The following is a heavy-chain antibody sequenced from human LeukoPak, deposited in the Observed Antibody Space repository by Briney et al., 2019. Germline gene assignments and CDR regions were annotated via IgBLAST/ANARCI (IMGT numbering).Heavy chain of an antibody. Sequence: GESLKISCKASGYSFTTYWIGWVRQMPGKGLEWMAIIYPHDSDIRYSPSFEGQVTISADKSISTAYLQWSSLKASDTAMYYCAALWGLGDVWGQGTTVTVSS. D-gene: IGHD2/OR15-2a*01. J-gene: IGHJ6*02. CDR3: AALWGLGDV. V-gene: IGHV5-51*01. CDR1: GYSFTTYW. CDR2: IYPHDSDI.